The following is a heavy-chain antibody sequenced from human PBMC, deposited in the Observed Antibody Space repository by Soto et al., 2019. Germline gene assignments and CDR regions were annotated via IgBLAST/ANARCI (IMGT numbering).Heavy chain of an antibody. D-gene: IGHD2-2*01. J-gene: IGHJ4*02. Sequence: QVQLVQSGAEVKKPGSSVKVSCKASGGTFSSYTISWVRQAPGQGLEWMGRIIPILGIANYAQKFQGRVTITADKSTSTAYMELSSLRSEDTAVYYCARAHRSWHCSSTSCLNRLYYFDYWGQGTLVTVSS. CDR3: ARAHRSWHCSSTSCLNRLYYFDY. V-gene: IGHV1-69*02. CDR1: GGTFSSYT. CDR2: IIPILGIA.